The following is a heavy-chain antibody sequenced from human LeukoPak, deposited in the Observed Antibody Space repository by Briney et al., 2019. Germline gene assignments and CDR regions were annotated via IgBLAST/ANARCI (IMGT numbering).Heavy chain of an antibody. CDR2: IGTAGVT. J-gene: IGHJ6*02. CDR1: GFTSSSYD. V-gene: IGHV3-13*01. Sequence: GGSLRLSCAASGFTSSSYDMTWVRHATGKGLEWVSAIGTAGVTYYPASGQGRVTISRENANNSLYLQKNSLNVGDTAVYYCARGIRRGYCSGGSCYPPWYYYGMDVWGQGTTVTVSS. D-gene: IGHD2-15*01. CDR3: ARGIRRGYCSGGSCYPPWYYYGMDV.